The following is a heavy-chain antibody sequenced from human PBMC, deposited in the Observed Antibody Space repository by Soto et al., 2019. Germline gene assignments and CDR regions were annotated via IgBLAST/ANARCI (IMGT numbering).Heavy chain of an antibody. J-gene: IGHJ6*02. CDR1: GGTFSSYA. CDR3: ARSYGSKAIHYNAMDV. D-gene: IGHD4-17*01. V-gene: IGHV1-69*12. CDR2: IIPIFGTA. Sequence: QVHLVQSGAEVKKPGSSVKVSCKASGGTFSSYAISWVRQAPGQGLEWMGGIIPIFGTASYAQKFQGRVTITADESTGTAYMELDSLRSEDTAAYYCARSYGSKAIHYNAMDVWGQGTTVTVSS.